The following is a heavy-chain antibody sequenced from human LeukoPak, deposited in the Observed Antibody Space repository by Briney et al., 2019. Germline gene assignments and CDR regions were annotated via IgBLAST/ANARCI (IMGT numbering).Heavy chain of an antibody. CDR2: ISSQYKII. J-gene: IGHJ4*02. D-gene: IGHD6-19*01. CDR3: AKGAGIVVPGTILH. CDR1: GFTFSTYS. V-gene: IGHV3-48*01. Sequence: PGGSLRLSCAASGFTFSTYSMNWVRQAPGKGLEWISYISSQYKIITYADSTKGRFTISRDNSKNTLYLQMNSLRAEDTAVYYCAKGAGIVVPGTILHWGQGILVIVSS.